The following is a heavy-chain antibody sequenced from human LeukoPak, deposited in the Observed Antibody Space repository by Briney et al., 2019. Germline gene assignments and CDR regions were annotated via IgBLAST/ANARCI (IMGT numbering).Heavy chain of an antibody. CDR2: IDFTSRYI. CDR1: GFTFSSYS. V-gene: IGHV3-21*04. CDR3: AKEAAAGLNFDY. D-gene: IGHD6-13*01. Sequence: GGSLRLSCAASGFTFSSYSMNWVRQAPGKGLEWVSSIDFTSRYIYNADSVKGRFTTSRDNAKNSLDLQMNSLRAEDTAVYYCAKEAAAGLNFDYWGQGTLVTVSS. J-gene: IGHJ4*02.